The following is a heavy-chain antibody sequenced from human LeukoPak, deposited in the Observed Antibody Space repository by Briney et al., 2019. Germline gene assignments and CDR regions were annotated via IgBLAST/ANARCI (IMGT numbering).Heavy chain of an antibody. Sequence: GGSLRLSCAASGFTFSSYAMSWVRQAPGKGLEWVSAISGSGGSTYYADSVKGRFAISRDNSKNTLYLQMNSLRAEDTAVYYCAKVGPRDYGGNLFDYWGQGTLVTVSS. D-gene: IGHD4-23*01. J-gene: IGHJ4*02. V-gene: IGHV3-23*01. CDR1: GFTFSSYA. CDR2: ISGSGGST. CDR3: AKVGPRDYGGNLFDY.